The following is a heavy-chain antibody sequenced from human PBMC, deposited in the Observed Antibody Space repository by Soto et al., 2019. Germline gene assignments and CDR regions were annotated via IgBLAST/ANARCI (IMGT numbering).Heavy chain of an antibody. CDR2: ISAYNGNT. Sequence: ASVKVSCKASGYAFTSYGISWVRQAPGQGLEWMGWISAYNGNTNYAQKLQGRVTMTTDTSTSTAYMELRSLRSDDTAVYYCARDLTMVRGVIITDLAFDIWGQGTMVTVSS. J-gene: IGHJ3*02. D-gene: IGHD3-10*01. V-gene: IGHV1-18*01. CDR1: GYAFTSYG. CDR3: ARDLTMVRGVIITDLAFDI.